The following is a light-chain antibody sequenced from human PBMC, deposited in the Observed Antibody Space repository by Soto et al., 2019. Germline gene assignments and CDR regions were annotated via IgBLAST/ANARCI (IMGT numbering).Light chain of an antibody. J-gene: IGKJ2*01. Sequence: EVVLTQSPGTLSLSPGDRATVSCRASQTVHSSFFAWYQQKGGQAPRLLIYGTSNRAAGIPDRFSGHGSGTDFTLTIDGLEPEDFAMYFCQQHGGSPPYTFGRGTRLEI. CDR1: QTVHSSF. CDR2: GTS. CDR3: QQHGGSPPYT. V-gene: IGKV3-20*01.